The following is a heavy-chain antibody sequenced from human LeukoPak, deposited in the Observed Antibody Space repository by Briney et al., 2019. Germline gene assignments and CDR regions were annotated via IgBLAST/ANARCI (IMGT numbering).Heavy chain of an antibody. CDR3: ARAPMVRGVIIISWFDP. Sequence: PSETLSLTCAVYGGSFSGYYWSWIRQPPGKGLEWIGEINHSGSTNYNPSLKSRVTISVDTSKNQFSLKLSSVTAADTAVYYCARAPMVRGVIIISWFDPWGQGILVTVSS. CDR2: INHSGST. CDR1: GGSFSGYY. J-gene: IGHJ5*02. V-gene: IGHV4-34*01. D-gene: IGHD3-10*01.